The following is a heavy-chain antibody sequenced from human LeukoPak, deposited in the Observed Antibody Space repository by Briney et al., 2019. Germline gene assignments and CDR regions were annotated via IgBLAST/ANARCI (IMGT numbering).Heavy chain of an antibody. Sequence: SETLSLTCTVSGDSVSRYYWSWIRQPPGKGLEWIAFIHYSGSTNYNPSLKSRVSISIDTSRNQFSLRLSSVTAADTAVYCCAKHLVATTPFFDYWGQGTLVTVSS. D-gene: IGHD5-12*01. CDR1: GDSVSRYY. V-gene: IGHV4-59*08. J-gene: IGHJ4*02. CDR2: IHYSGST. CDR3: AKHLVATTPFFDY.